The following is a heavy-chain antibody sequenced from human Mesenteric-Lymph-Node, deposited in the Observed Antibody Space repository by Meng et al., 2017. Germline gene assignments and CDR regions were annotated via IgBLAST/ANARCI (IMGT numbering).Heavy chain of an antibody. V-gene: IGHV4-59*12. D-gene: IGHD3-22*01. CDR1: GGSISPYY. J-gene: IGHJ4*02. CDR2: IYYSRST. CDR3: ARGAGNYYDSSGYYSGPIDY. Sequence: SETLSLTCTVSGGSISPYYWSWVRQPPGKGLEWIGSIYYSRSTYYNPSLKSRVTISVDTSKNQFSLKLSSVTAADTAVYYCARGAGNYYDSSGYYSGPIDYWGQGTLVTVSS.